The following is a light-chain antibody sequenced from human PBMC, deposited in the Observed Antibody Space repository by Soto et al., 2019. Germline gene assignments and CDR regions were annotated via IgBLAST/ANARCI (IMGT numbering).Light chain of an antibody. J-gene: IGKJ1*01. V-gene: IGKV4-1*01. CDR3: QQYYTNPWS. CDR2: WAS. CDR1: QSVLYSPNNKNY. Sequence: DIVMTQSPDSLAVSLGERATINCKSSQSVLYSPNNKNYLAWYQHKPGQPPKMLIYWASIRESGVPDRFSGSGSGTDFTLTISSLQSEDFAIYYCQQYYTNPWSFGQGTKVDIK.